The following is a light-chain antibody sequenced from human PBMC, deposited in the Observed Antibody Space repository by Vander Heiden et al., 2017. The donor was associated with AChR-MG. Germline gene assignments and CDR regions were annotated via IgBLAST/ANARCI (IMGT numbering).Light chain of an antibody. CDR2: WAS. J-gene: IGKJ2*01. CDR1: QSVLYSSNNKNY. CDR3: QQYYATPYT. V-gene: IGKV4-1*01. Sequence: CKSSQSVLYSSNNKNYLAWYQQKPGQPPKLLIYWASTRESGVPDRFSGSGSGTDFSLTISSLQAEDVAVYYCQQYYATPYTFGQGTKLEIK.